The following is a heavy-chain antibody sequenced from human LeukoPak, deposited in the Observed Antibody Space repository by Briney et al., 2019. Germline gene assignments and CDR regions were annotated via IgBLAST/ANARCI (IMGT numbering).Heavy chain of an antibody. CDR3: ARGRRYYDSSGYYANFDY. J-gene: IGHJ4*02. Sequence: SETLSLTCAVYGGSFSGYYWSWIRQPPGKGLEWIGEINHSGSTNYNPSLKSRVAISVDTSKNQFSLKLSSVTAADTAVYYCARGRRYYDSSGYYANFDYWGQGTLVTVSS. CDR2: INHSGST. V-gene: IGHV4-34*01. D-gene: IGHD3-22*01. CDR1: GGSFSGYY.